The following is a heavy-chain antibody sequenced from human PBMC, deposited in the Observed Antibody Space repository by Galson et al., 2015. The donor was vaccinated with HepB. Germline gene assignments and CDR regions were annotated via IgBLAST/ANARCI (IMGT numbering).Heavy chain of an antibody. J-gene: IGHJ4*02. CDR3: ARNSRITEDYFDY. V-gene: IGHV3-21*01. CDR2: ISGSSSFI. D-gene: IGHD3-10*01. Sequence: SLRLSCAFSGLTFSTSTMNWVRQAPGKGLEWVASISGSSSFIYYTDSVKGRFTISRDNAKNSMYLQMNSLRGEDTAIYYCARNSRITEDYFDYWGQGTLVTVSS. CDR1: GLTFSTST.